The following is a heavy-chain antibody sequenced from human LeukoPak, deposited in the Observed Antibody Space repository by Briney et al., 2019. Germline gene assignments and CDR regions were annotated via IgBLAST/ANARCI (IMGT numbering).Heavy chain of an antibody. V-gene: IGHV3-48*03. CDR1: GFTFSSYE. Sequence: GGSLRLSCAASGFTFSSYEMNWVRQAPGKGLEWISYISSSGSNIYYADSVKGRFTISRDNAKNSLYLQMNSLRAEDTAVYYCARDLEVAGVYLDNWGQGTLVTVSS. D-gene: IGHD3-16*01. J-gene: IGHJ4*02. CDR2: ISSSGSNI. CDR3: ARDLEVAGVYLDN.